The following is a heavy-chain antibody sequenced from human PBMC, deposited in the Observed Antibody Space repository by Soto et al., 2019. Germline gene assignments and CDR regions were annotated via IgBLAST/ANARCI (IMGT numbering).Heavy chain of an antibody. V-gene: IGHV4-38-2*01. CDR3: ARLPDILTGKLDV. CDR2: IYHGGST. Sequence: LSLTCGVSGFSISSGYYWGWVRQPPGKGLEWIGTIYHGGSTFYNPSLKSRVTISVDTPKNQFSLKLSSVTAADTAVYYCARLPDILTGKLDVWGQGTTVTVSS. CDR1: GFSISSGYY. D-gene: IGHD3-9*01. J-gene: IGHJ6*02.